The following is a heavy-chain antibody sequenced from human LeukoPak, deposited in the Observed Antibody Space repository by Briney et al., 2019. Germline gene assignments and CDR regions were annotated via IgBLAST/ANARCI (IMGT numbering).Heavy chain of an antibody. V-gene: IGHV4-59*08. CDR3: ARHGIVDSSRKYYFDY. Sequence: SETLSLTCSVSGGSISTYYWSWIRQPPGKGLEWIGYIYYSGSTSYNPSLKSRVTISVDTSKSQFSLDLSSVTAADTAVYYCARHGIVDSSRKYYFDYWGQGTLVTVSS. D-gene: IGHD6-13*01. J-gene: IGHJ4*02. CDR1: GGSISTYY. CDR2: IYYSGST.